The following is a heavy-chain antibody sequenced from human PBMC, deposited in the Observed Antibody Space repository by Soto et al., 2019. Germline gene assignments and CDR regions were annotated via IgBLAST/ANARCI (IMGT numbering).Heavy chain of an antibody. J-gene: IGHJ6*02. CDR2: INTYNGYT. CDR1: GYTFTSCG. V-gene: IGHV1-18*01. Sequence: QVHLVQSGAEVKKPGASVKVSCKASGYTFTSCGISWVRQAPGQGLEWMGLINTYNGYTNYPQNFQGSVTMTTDTYTGTVYMELRSLTSDDTAVYYCARDLNKGLDVWGPGTTVTVSS. CDR3: ARDLNKGLDV.